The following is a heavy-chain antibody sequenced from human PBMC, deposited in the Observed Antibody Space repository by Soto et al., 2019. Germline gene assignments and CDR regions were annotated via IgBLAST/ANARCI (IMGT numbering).Heavy chain of an antibody. CDR2: ITPIFVTA. CDR1: GGTFSSNG. Sequence: QEQLVQSGAEVKKPGSSVKVSCKASGGTFSSNGISWVRQAPGQGLEWMGGITPIFVTAKYAQKFQGRVTITADESTNTAYLEVSGLRSEDTAVYYCARPNFYSETRGYNDPKGTSFGPWGQGSLVTVSS. V-gene: IGHV1-69*01. J-gene: IGHJ5*02. D-gene: IGHD3-22*01. CDR3: ARPNFYSETRGYNDPKGTSFGP.